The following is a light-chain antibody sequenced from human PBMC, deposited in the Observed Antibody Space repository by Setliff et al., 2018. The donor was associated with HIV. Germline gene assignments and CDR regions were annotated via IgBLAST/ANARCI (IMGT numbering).Light chain of an antibody. V-gene: IGLV2-14*01. CDR2: DVG. CDR1: SSDVGGYNY. CDR3: SSYTTSRPV. J-gene: IGLJ2*01. Sequence: QSALTQPASVSGSPGQSITISCTGTSSDVGGYNYVSWYQQHPGKAPKLMIYDVGTRPSGVSNRFSGSKSGNTASLTIPGLQAEDEADYYCSSYTTSRPVFGGGTKVTVL.